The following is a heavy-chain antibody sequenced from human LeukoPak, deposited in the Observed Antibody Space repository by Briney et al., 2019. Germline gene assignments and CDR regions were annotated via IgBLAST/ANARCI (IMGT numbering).Heavy chain of an antibody. CDR2: IGTRGTTM. Sequence: PGGSLRLSCAASGLTFTSYVMNWVCQPPGKGLEWISYIGTRGTTMYYADSVKGRFTISRDNAKNSLYLQMNSLRDEDTAIYYCARGRGSSWGQGTLVTVSS. J-gene: IGHJ5*02. V-gene: IGHV3-48*02. D-gene: IGHD2-21*01. CDR3: ARGRGSS. CDR1: GLTFTSYV.